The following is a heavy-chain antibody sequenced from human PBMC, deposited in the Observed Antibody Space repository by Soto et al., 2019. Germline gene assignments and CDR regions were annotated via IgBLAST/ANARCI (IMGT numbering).Heavy chain of an antibody. Sequence: ASVKVSCKASGYTFTSYAMHWVRQAPGQRLEWMGWINAGNGNTKYSQKFQGRVTITRDTSASTAYMELSSLRSEDTAVYYCARDESIAAAPALDYWGQGTLVTVSS. J-gene: IGHJ4*02. D-gene: IGHD6-13*01. V-gene: IGHV1-3*01. CDR3: ARDESIAAAPALDY. CDR1: GYTFTSYA. CDR2: INAGNGNT.